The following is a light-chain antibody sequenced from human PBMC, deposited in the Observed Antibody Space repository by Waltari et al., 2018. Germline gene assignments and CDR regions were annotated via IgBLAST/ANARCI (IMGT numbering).Light chain of an antibody. CDR1: SSDVGGYNY. J-gene: IGLJ2*01. CDR3: SSYTSSSTLMV. Sequence: QSALTQPASVSGSPGQSITISCTGTSSDVGGYNYVSWYQQHPGKAPKLIIYEVSNRPSGVSKRFSGSKSGNTASLTISGHQAEDEADYYCSSYTSSSTLMVFGGGTKLTVL. V-gene: IGLV2-14*01. CDR2: EVS.